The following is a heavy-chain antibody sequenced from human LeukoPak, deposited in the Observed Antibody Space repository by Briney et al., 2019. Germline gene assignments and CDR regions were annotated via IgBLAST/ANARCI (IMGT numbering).Heavy chain of an antibody. CDR3: ARVSGDYVWRSYRYTFWFDP. Sequence: PSETLSLTCTVSGGSISSYYWSWIRQPPGKGLEWIGYIYYSGSTNYNPSLKSRVTKSVDTSKNQFSLKLSSVTAADTAVYYCARVSGDYVWRSYRYTFWFDPWGQGTLVTVSS. J-gene: IGHJ5*02. CDR2: IYYSGST. D-gene: IGHD3-16*02. V-gene: IGHV4-59*01. CDR1: GGSISSYY.